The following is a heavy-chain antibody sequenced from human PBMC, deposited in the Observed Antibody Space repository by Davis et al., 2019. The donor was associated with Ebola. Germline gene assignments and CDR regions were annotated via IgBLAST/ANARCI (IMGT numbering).Heavy chain of an antibody. CDR1: GFTFSSYS. CDR3: AREENGDYFDY. D-gene: IGHD4-17*01. V-gene: IGHV3-48*02. CDR2: ISSSSTI. Sequence: GESLKISCAASGFTFSSYSMNWVRQAPGKGLEWVSYISSSSTIYYADSVKGRFTISRDNAKNSLYLQMNSLRDEDTAVYYCAREENGDYFDYWGQGTLVTVSS. J-gene: IGHJ4*02.